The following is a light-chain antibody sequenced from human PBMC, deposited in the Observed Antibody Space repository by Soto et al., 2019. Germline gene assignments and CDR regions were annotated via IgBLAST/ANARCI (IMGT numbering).Light chain of an antibody. J-gene: IGLJ1*01. Sequence: QSVLTQPPSVSGAPGQRVTISCTGTSSNIGAGYDVHWYQQLPGAAPKLLIYVNSNRPSGVPDRFSGSKSGTSASLAITGIQAEDDADYYCQSYDSSLSEVFGTGTKVTVL. CDR2: VNS. CDR3: QSYDSSLSEV. V-gene: IGLV1-40*01. CDR1: SSNIGAGYD.